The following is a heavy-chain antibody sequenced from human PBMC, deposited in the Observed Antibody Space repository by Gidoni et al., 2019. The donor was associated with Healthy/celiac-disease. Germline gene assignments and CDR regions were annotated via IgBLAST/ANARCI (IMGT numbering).Heavy chain of an antibody. CDR2: ISWDGGST. CDR3: AKDFRYSDWFDP. Sequence: EVQLVESGGGVVQPGGSLRLSCAAPDCTFDDYTMHWVRQAPGKGLEWVSLISWDGGSTYYADSVKGRFTSSRDNSKNSLYLQMNSLRTEDTALYYCAKDFRYSDWFDPWGQGTLVTVSS. CDR1: DCTFDDYT. D-gene: IGHD1-20*01. J-gene: IGHJ5*02. V-gene: IGHV3-43*01.